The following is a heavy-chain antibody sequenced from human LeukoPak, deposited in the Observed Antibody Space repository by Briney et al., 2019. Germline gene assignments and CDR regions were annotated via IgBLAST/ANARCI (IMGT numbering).Heavy chain of an antibody. V-gene: IGHV3-30-3*01. CDR3: ATHPYGDYGYFNL. J-gene: IGHJ2*01. Sequence: PGRSLRLSCAASGFTFSSYAMHWVRQAPGKGLEWVAVISYDGSNKYYADSVKGRFTISRDNSKNTLYLQMNSLRAEDTAVYYCATHPYGDYGYFNLWGRGTLVTVSS. D-gene: IGHD4-17*01. CDR2: ISYDGSNK. CDR1: GFTFSSYA.